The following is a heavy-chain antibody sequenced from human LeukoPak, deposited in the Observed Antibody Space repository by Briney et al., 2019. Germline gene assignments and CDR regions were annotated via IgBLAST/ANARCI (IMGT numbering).Heavy chain of an antibody. CDR2: IKQDGSEK. CDR3: ARDDCSSSSCYSHNFDY. J-gene: IGHJ4*02. Sequence: GGSLVLSCAAFGFTFSSYWMSWVRQAPGKGLEWVANIKQDGSEKYYVDSVKGRFTISRDNAKNSLYLQMNSLRAEDTAVYYCARDDCSSSSCYSHNFDYWGQGTLVTVSS. V-gene: IGHV3-7*01. D-gene: IGHD2-2*01. CDR1: GFTFSSYW.